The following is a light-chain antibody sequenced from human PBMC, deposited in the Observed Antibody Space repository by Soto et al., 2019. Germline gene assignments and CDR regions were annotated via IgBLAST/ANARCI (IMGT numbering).Light chain of an antibody. Sequence: QSALAQPASVSGSPGQSITISCTGTSNDIGGYNYVSWYQQHPGKAPKLMIYEVTNRPSGVSNRFSGSKSGNTASLTISGLQEEDEADYYCSSYTTSSTLVFGGGTKLTVL. CDR2: EVT. CDR3: SSYTTSSTLV. J-gene: IGLJ2*01. V-gene: IGLV2-14*01. CDR1: SNDIGGYNY.